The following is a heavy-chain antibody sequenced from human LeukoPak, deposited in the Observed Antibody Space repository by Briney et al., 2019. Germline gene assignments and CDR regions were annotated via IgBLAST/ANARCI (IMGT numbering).Heavy chain of an antibody. CDR3: ARQRGYSYGRFDY. D-gene: IGHD5-18*01. V-gene: IGHV3-7*01. CDR2: INQDGSEK. Sequence: GGSLRLSCAASGFSFSDYWMSWVRQAPEKGLEWVANINQDGSEKYYVDSVKGRFTFSRDNAKNSLYLQMNSLRAEDTAVYYCARQRGYSYGRFDYWGQGTLVTVSS. J-gene: IGHJ4*02. CDR1: GFSFSDYW.